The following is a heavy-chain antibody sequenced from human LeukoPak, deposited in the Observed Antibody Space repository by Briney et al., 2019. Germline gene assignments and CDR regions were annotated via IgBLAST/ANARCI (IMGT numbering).Heavy chain of an antibody. D-gene: IGHD5-18*01. CDR3: AKDRDGYLFDY. CDR2: ISGSGSST. CDR1: GFTFSSYV. J-gene: IGHJ4*02. V-gene: IGHV3-23*01. Sequence: GGSLRLSCAASGFTFSSYVMSWVRQAPGKGLEWVSAISGSGSSTYYADSVKGRFTISRDNSKNTFYLQMNSLRAEDTAVYYCAKDRDGYLFDYWGQGTLVTVSS.